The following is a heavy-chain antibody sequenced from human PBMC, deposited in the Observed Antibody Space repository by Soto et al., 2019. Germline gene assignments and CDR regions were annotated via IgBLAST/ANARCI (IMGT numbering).Heavy chain of an antibody. CDR2: IFCSGTT. J-gene: IGHJ6*02. D-gene: IGHD3-16*01. CDR1: GGSINSGNKY. Sequence: SETLSLTCTVSGGSINSGNKYWGWIRQRPGKGREGSGYIFCSGTTYYNPSLKSRLTMSLDASQNQFSLKLNSLTDADTAVYFCARVPSPFDYYYAMDVWGQGTTVTVSS. CDR3: ARVPSPFDYYYAMDV. V-gene: IGHV4-30-4*01.